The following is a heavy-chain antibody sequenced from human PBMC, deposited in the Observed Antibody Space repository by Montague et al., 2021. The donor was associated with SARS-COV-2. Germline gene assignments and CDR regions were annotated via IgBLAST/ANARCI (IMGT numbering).Heavy chain of an antibody. CDR1: GGSSTNYF. Sequence: SETLSLTCAVYGGSSTNYFWTWIRQTPAKGLEWIGEITHTGNRDLNPSLKSRVILSVDKSKSQFSLKLTSVTAADAGVYYCARGTGQQLVFSYVYYGMDIWGQGTTVSVSS. CDR3: ARGTGQQLVFSYVYYGMDI. D-gene: IGHD5-24*01. J-gene: IGHJ6*02. V-gene: IGHV4-34*01. CDR2: ITHTGNR.